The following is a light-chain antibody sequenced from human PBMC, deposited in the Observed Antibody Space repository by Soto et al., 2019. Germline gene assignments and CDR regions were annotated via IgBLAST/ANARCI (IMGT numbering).Light chain of an antibody. CDR3: QQRSSWPPA. V-gene: IGKV3-11*01. J-gene: IGKJ1*01. CDR2: DAF. CDR1: QSISTS. Sequence: EIVLTQSPATLSLSPGERATPSCRASQSISTSLAWYQQKPGQAPRLLINDAFNRATGIPARFSGSGSGTDFTLTISSLEPEDFAVYYCQQRSSWPPAFGQGTKVDIK.